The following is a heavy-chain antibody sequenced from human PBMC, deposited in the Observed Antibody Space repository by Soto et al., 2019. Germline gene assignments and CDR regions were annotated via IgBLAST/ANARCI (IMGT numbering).Heavy chain of an antibody. V-gene: IGHV3-30*03. CDR2: VSHDGRNT. CDR3: APGGRQWLVTSDFNY. D-gene: IGHD6-19*01. J-gene: IGHJ4*02. Sequence: VQLVESGGGVVQPGRSLRLSCAASGFTFSDYAMHWVRQAPGKGLEWVAVVSHDGRNTHYADSVKGRFTISRDSSKNTVSRAMTSLRAEDTAVSYCAPGGRQWLVTSDFNYWGQGALVTVSS. CDR1: GFTFSDYA.